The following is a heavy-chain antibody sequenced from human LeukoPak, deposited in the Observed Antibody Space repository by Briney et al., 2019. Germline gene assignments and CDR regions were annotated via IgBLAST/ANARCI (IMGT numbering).Heavy chain of an antibody. CDR3: ARRSGGVRGVTRAIDY. CDR1: GGSISSTGYY. D-gene: IGHD3-10*01. CDR2: IYYSGST. Sequence: SETLSLTCTVSGGSISSTGYYWGWIRQPPGKGLEWIGTIYYSGSTYYTPSLKSRVTISADTSKNQFSLKLSSVTAADTAVYYCARRSGGVRGVTRAIDYWGQGTLVTVSS. J-gene: IGHJ4*02. V-gene: IGHV4-39*01.